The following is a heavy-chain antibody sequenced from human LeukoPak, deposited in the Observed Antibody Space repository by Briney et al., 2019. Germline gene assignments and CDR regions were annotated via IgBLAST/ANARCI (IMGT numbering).Heavy chain of an antibody. Sequence: PGRSLRLSCAASGFTFSSYAMHWVRQAPGKGLEWVAVISYDGSNKYYADSVKGRFTISRDNSKNTLYLQMNSLRAEDTAVYYCARDLVVGATYHYGFDYWGQGTLVTVSS. CDR2: ISYDGSNK. J-gene: IGHJ4*02. D-gene: IGHD1-26*01. V-gene: IGHV3-30-3*01. CDR3: ARDLVVGATYHYGFDY. CDR1: GFTFSSYA.